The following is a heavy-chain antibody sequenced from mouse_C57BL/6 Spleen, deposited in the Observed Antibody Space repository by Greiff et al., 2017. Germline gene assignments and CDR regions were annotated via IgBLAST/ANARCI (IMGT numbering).Heavy chain of an antibody. CDR2: INPNDGTT. CDR1: GYSFTDYN. CDR3: ARGGNFYSFDY. V-gene: IGHV1-39*01. J-gene: IGHJ2*01. D-gene: IGHD2-1*01. Sequence: VQLQQSGPELVKPGASVKISCKASGYSFTDYNMNWVKQSNGKSLEWIGVINPNDGTTSYNQKFKGKATFTADQSSSTAYLQLNSLTSEASSVYYCARGGNFYSFDYWGQGTTLTVSS.